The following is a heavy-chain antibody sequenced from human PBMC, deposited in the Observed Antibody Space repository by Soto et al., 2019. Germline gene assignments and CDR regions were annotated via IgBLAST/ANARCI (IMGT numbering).Heavy chain of an antibody. CDR2: IIPVFGTA. D-gene: IGHD4-4*01. V-gene: IGHV1-69*01. Sequence: QVQLVQSGAEVKKPGSSGKVSCTSSGGTFSSYAYSWVRQAPGQGLEWMGGIIPVFGTATYAQNFQGRLTITADESTRTAYMELSSLRSEDTAVYYFARSHSVLGYFYYGMDVWGQGTTVTVSS. J-gene: IGHJ6*02. CDR3: ARSHSVLGYFYYGMDV. CDR1: GGTFSSYA.